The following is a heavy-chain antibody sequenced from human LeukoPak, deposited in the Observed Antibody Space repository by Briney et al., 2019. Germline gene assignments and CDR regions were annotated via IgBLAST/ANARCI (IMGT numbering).Heavy chain of an antibody. CDR3: AKCSTSAYTTGWCNWIDP. D-gene: IGHD6-19*01. Sequence: GGSLRLSCVASGFTFTSDAMNWVRQAPGKGLEWVSSTVSRGTTQYADSVKGRFTVSRDTSKNTLYLQMNSLRADDTAVYYCAKCSTSAYTTGWCNWIDPWGQGTLVTASS. CDR1: GFTFTSDA. J-gene: IGHJ5*02. V-gene: IGHV3-23*01. CDR2: TVSRGTT.